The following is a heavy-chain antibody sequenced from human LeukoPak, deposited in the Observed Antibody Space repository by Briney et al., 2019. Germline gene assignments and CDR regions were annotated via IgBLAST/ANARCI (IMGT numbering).Heavy chain of an antibody. V-gene: IGHV4-30-4*01. CDR2: IYYSGST. D-gene: IGHD2-21*02. CDR1: GGSISSGDYY. Sequence: SETLSLTCTVSGGSISSGDYYWSWIRQPPGKGLEWIGYIYYSGSTYYNPSLKSRVTISVDTSKNQFSLKLSSVTAADTAVYYCARGGVTARDAFDIWGQGTMVTVSS. J-gene: IGHJ3*02. CDR3: ARGGVTARDAFDI.